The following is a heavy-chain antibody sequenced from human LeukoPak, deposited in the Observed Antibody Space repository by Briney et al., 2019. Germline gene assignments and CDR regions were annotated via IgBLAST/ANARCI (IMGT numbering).Heavy chain of an antibody. J-gene: IGHJ4*02. D-gene: IGHD5-12*01. CDR2: IIPIFGTA. CDR3: ARDPRNIVATGYYLDY. V-gene: IGHV1-69*01. Sequence: SVKVSCKASGGTFSSYAISWVRQAPGQGLEWMGGIIPIFGTANYAQKFQGRVTITADESTSTAYMELSSLRSEDTAVYYCARDPRNIVATGYYLDYWGQGTLVTVSS. CDR1: GGTFSSYA.